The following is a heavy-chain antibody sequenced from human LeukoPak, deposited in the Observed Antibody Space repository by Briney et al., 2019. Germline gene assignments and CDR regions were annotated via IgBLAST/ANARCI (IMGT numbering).Heavy chain of an antibody. CDR1: GGSISSYY. CDR2: IYYSGST. D-gene: IGHD3-10*01. Sequence: SETLPLTCTVSGGSISSYYWSWIRQPPGKRLEWIGYIYYSGSTKYNPSLKSRVTISVDTSKNQFSLKLSSVTAADTAVYYCASDYGSGSYYMFWGQGTLVTVSS. V-gene: IGHV4-59*01. J-gene: IGHJ4*02. CDR3: ASDYGSGSYYMF.